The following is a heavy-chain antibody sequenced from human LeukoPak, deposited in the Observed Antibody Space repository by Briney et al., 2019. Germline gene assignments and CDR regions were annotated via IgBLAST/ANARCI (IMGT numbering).Heavy chain of an antibody. CDR3: AKAICKSDYYYMHV. J-gene: IGHJ6*03. Sequence: TGGSLRLSCAASGFTFSSYWMHWVRQAPGKGLVWVSRINSDGSSTSYADSVKGRFTISRDNAKNTLYLQMNSLRAEDMALYYCAKAICKSDYYYMHVWGKGTTVTVSS. D-gene: IGHD2/OR15-2a*01. CDR2: INSDGSST. CDR1: GFTFSSYW. V-gene: IGHV3-74*01.